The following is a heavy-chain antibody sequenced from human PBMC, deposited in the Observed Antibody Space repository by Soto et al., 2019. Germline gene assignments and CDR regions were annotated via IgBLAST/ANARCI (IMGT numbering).Heavy chain of an antibody. D-gene: IGHD2-21*01. J-gene: IGHJ5*01. CDR2: ISGAGDII. CDR1: GFTLSFYS. V-gene: IGHV3-48*02. CDR3: AREGTYGGDWFAY. Sequence: EVQLVESGGGLVQPGGSLRPTCAAPGFTLSFYSMTWVRPAPGKGVEWISFISGAGDIIFYADSLKGRFTISRDNARDSLYLQMHSLRDEDTAIYYCAREGTYGGDWFAYWGQGILVTVSS.